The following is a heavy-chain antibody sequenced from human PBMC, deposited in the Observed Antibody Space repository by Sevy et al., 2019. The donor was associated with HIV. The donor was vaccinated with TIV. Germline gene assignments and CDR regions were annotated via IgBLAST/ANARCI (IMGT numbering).Heavy chain of an antibody. J-gene: IGHJ4*02. CDR2: LPFGCGKI. V-gene: IGHV3-23*01. Sequence: GGSLRLSCAASGFAFYDYSMSWIRQAPGKALEWVATLPFGCGKINYADSVKGRFTISRDNSKNSFYLQMDNLRVEDTALYYCAREGCTRPHDYWGQGTRVTVSS. D-gene: IGHD2-8*01. CDR3: AREGCTRPHDY. CDR1: GFAFYDYS.